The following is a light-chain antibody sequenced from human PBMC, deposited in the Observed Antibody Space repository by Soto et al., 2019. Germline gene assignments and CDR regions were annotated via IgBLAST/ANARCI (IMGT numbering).Light chain of an antibody. V-gene: IGLV2-14*01. CDR2: DVS. Sequence: QSDRTQPASVSGSPGQSITISCTGTSSDVGGYNYVSWYQQHPGKAPKLMIYDVSSRPSGVSNRFSGSKSGNTASLTISGLQAEDEADYYCSSYTSSSTLYVFGTGTKVTVL. J-gene: IGLJ1*01. CDR1: SSDVGGYNY. CDR3: SSYTSSSTLYV.